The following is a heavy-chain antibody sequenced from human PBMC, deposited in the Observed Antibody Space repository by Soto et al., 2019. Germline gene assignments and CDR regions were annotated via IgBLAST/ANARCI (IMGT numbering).Heavy chain of an antibody. CDR3: ARGRSRRQYTWFDP. CDR2: INHSGST. CDR1: GGSFSGYY. Sequence: PSETLSLTCAVYGGSFSGYYWSWIRQPPGKGLEWIGEINHSGSTNYNPSLKSRVTISVDTSKNQFSLKLSSVTAADTAVYYCARGRSRRQYTWFDPWGQGPLVTVS. J-gene: IGHJ5*02. V-gene: IGHV4-34*01.